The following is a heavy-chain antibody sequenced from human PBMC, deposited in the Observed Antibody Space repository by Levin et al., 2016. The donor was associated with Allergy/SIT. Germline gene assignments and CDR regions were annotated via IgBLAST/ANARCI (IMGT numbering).Heavy chain of an antibody. CDR3: AKLGCSFITCYCNC. Sequence: GESLKISCAASGFTFSVYAMAWVRQTPGKELEWVSTISSTSETTSYADSVKGRFTISRDNSKNTLYLQMNSLRAEDTATYYCAKLGCSFITCYCNCWGQGTLVTVSS. CDR2: ISSTSETT. V-gene: IGHV3-23*01. D-gene: IGHD2-15*01. J-gene: IGHJ4*02. CDR1: GFTFSVYA.